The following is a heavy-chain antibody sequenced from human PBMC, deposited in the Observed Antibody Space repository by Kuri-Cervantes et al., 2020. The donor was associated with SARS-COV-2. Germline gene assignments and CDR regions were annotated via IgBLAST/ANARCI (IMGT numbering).Heavy chain of an antibody. Sequence: GESLKISCAASGFSLSRYTMNWVRQAPGKALEWVSSISGSGSYIYYADSVKGRFTISKESGENSLYLQMDSLRVEDTAVYFCARGAWVGVTSPLDSWGQGTLVTVSS. CDR3: ARGAWVGVTSPLDS. V-gene: IGHV3-21*01. D-gene: IGHD1-26*01. CDR2: ISGSGSYI. CDR1: GFSLSRYT. J-gene: IGHJ4*02.